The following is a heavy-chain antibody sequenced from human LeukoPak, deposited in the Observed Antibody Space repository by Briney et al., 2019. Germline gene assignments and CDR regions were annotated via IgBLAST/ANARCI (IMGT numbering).Heavy chain of an antibody. CDR1: GFTFSSYA. Sequence: GGSLRLSCTASGFTFSSYAMSWVRQAPGKGLEWVSAISGSGGSTYYADSVKGRFTISRDNSKNTLYLQMNSLRAEDTAVYYCAKDLYGYVSNWFDPWGQGTLVTVSS. D-gene: IGHD5-12*01. J-gene: IGHJ5*02. V-gene: IGHV3-23*01. CDR3: AKDLYGYVSNWFDP. CDR2: ISGSGGST.